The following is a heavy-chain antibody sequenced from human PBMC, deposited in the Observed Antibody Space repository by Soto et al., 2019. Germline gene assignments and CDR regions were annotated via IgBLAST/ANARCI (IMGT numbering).Heavy chain of an antibody. CDR1: GGSISSYY. D-gene: IGHD5-12*01. V-gene: IGHV4-59*01. Sequence: SETLSLTCTVSGGSISSYYWSWIRQPPGKGLEWIGYIYYSGSTNYNPSLKSRVTISVDTSKNQFSLKLSSVTAADTAVYYCARSSWVATTHFDYWGQGTLVTVSS. CDR2: IYYSGST. J-gene: IGHJ4*02. CDR3: ARSSWVATTHFDY.